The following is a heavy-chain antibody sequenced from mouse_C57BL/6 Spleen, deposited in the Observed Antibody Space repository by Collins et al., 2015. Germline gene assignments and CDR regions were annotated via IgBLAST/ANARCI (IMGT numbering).Heavy chain of an antibody. CDR2: INPISGYI. J-gene: IGHJ2*01. CDR3: AREITYYFDY. Sequence: QVQLQQSGTELAGPGASVKMSCKASGYTFISYTMHWVKQRPGQGLDWIGYINPISGYINYNQKFKDKATLTADKSSSTAYMQLNSLTSEDSAVYYCAREITYYFDYWGQGTTLTVSS. CDR1: GYTFISYT. V-gene: IGHV1-4*01. D-gene: IGHD2-4*01.